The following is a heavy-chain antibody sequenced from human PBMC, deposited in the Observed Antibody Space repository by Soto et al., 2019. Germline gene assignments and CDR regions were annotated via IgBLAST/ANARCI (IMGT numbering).Heavy chain of an antibody. Sequence: ASVKVSCKASGYTFTSYAMHWVRQAPGQRLEWMGWINAGNGNTKYSQKFQGRVTITRDTSASTAYMELSSLRSEDTFVYYCARDCCSGGSLEWFDPWGQGTLVTVSS. CDR1: GYTFTSYA. V-gene: IGHV1-3*01. D-gene: IGHD2-15*01. CDR2: INAGNGNT. CDR3: ARDCCSGGSLEWFDP. J-gene: IGHJ5*02.